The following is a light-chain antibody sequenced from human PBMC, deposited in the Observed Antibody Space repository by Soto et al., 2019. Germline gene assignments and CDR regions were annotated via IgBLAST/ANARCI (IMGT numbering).Light chain of an antibody. CDR2: ATS. J-gene: IGKJ4*01. CDR3: QPYGDWPLT. CDR1: QSVGNN. Sequence: EIVLTQSPATLSVSPGERATLSCRASQSVGNNFAWYQQKPGQAPRLLIFATSTRATAVPARFSGSGPGTEFTLTISSLQSEDFAVYYCQPYGDWPLTFGGGAKVEIE. V-gene: IGKV3-15*01.